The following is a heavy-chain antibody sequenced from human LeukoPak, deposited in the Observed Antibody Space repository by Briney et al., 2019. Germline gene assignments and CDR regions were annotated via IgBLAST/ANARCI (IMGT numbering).Heavy chain of an antibody. V-gene: IGHV3-23*01. CDR3: AKGSGYDTDFDY. Sequence: GGSLRLSCAASGLTFSTYVMSWVRQAPGKGLEWVSGISGSGDNTYHADSVKGRFTISRDNSKNTLYLQMNSLRAEDTAVYYCAKGSGYDTDFDYWSQGTLVTVSS. CDR2: ISGSGDNT. CDR1: GLTFSTYV. J-gene: IGHJ4*02. D-gene: IGHD3-9*01.